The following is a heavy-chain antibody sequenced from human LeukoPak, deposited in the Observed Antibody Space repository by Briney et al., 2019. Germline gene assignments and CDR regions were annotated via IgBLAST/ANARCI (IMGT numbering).Heavy chain of an antibody. CDR3: ARDVAKRYDFWSGHRGSLRMDV. CDR1: GGSISSSSYY. CDR2: IYYSGST. D-gene: IGHD3-3*01. Sequence: SETLSLTCTVSGGSISSSSYYWGWIRQPPGKGLEWIGSIYYSGSTYYNPSLKSRVTISVDTSKNQFSLKLSSVTAADTAVYYCARDVAKRYDFWSGHRGSLRMDVWGKGTTVTVSS. J-gene: IGHJ6*03. V-gene: IGHV4-39*07.